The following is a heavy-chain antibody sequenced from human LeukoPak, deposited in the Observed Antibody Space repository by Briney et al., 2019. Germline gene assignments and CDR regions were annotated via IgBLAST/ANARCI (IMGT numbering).Heavy chain of an antibody. CDR3: ARATKPPYYYDSSGYYTTRPLGY. CDR2: INPNSGGT. Sequence: GASVKVSCKASGYTFTGYYMHWVRQAPGQGLEWMGWINPNSGGTNYAQKFQGRVTMTRDTSISTAYMELSRLRSDDTAVYYRARATKPPYYYDSSGYYTTRPLGYWGQGTLVTVSS. V-gene: IGHV1-2*02. CDR1: GYTFTGYY. J-gene: IGHJ4*02. D-gene: IGHD3-22*01.